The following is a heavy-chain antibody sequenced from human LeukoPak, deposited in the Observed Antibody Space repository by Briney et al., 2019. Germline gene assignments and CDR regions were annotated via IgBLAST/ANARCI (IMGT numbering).Heavy chain of an antibody. J-gene: IGHJ4*02. Sequence: SETLSLTCTVSGGSISSYYWSWIRQPPGKGLEWIGYIYYSGSTNYNPSLKSRVTISVDTSKNQFSLKLSSVTAADTAVYYCARGGYSDHFDCWGQGTLVTVSS. CDR3: ARGGYSDHFDC. CDR2: IYYSGST. D-gene: IGHD5-12*01. V-gene: IGHV4-59*01. CDR1: GGSISSYY.